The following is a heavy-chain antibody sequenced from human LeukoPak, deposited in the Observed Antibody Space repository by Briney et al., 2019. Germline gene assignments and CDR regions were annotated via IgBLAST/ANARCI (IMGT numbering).Heavy chain of an antibody. D-gene: IGHD2-2*01. Sequence: SVKVSCKASGGTFSSYAISWVRQAPGQGLEWMGGIIPTFGTANYAQKFQGRVTITADESTSTAYMELSSLRSEDTAVYYCARNLLAEPAASQGAFDIWGQGTMVTVSS. J-gene: IGHJ3*02. V-gene: IGHV1-69*01. CDR1: GGTFSSYA. CDR3: ARNLLAEPAASQGAFDI. CDR2: IIPTFGTA.